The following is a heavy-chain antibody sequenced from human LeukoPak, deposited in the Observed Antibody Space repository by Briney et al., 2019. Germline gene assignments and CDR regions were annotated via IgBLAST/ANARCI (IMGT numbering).Heavy chain of an antibody. Sequence: TGGSLRLSCAASGFTFSSYAMSWVRQAPGKGLEWVSAISGSGGSTYYADSVKGRFTISRDNSKSTLYLQMNSLRAEDTAVYYCAKGEQQLVLYYWGQGTLVTVSS. D-gene: IGHD6-13*01. V-gene: IGHV3-23*01. J-gene: IGHJ4*02. CDR1: GFTFSSYA. CDR2: ISGSGGST. CDR3: AKGEQQLVLYY.